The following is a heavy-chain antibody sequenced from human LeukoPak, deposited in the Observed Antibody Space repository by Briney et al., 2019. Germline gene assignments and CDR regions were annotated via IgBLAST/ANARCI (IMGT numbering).Heavy chain of an antibody. J-gene: IGHJ4*02. CDR1: DESFSGYF. CDR2: INHSGST. D-gene: IGHD3-9*01. CDR3: ARESILTGYYLIDY. V-gene: IGHV4-34*01. Sequence: ETLSLTCVVYDESFSGYFWSWIRQPPGKGLEWIGEINHSGSTNYNPSLKSRVTILVDTSKNRFSLKLNSVTAADTAVYYCARESILTGYYLIDYWGQGTLVTVSS.